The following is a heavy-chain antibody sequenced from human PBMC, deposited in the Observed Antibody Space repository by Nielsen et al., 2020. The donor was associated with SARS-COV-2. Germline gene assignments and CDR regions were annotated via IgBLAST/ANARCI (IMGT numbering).Heavy chain of an antibody. CDR3: ARVRPYYFDH. Sequence: SETLSLTCTVSGGSISSSSYYWGWIRQPPGKGLEWIGSIYYSGSTYYNPSLKSRVTISVDTSKNQFSLNLTSVTAADTAVYYCARVRPYYFDHWGQGTLVTVSS. CDR1: GGSISSSSYY. CDR2: IYYSGST. J-gene: IGHJ4*02. V-gene: IGHV4-39*01.